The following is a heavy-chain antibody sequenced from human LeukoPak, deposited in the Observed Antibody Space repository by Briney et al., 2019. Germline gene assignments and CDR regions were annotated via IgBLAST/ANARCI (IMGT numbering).Heavy chain of an antibody. D-gene: IGHD3-22*01. CDR1: GGSISSYY. CDR2: IYYSGST. J-gene: IGHJ4*02. V-gene: IGHV4-59*01. Sequence: KPSETLSLTCTVPGGSISSYYWTWIRQPPGKGLEWIGYIYYSGSTSYNPSLMSRVTFSVDTSRDQFSLRLTSVTAADTAVYYCAREYHYYDTRGYYYFDYWGQGTLVTVSS. CDR3: AREYHYYDTRGYYYFDY.